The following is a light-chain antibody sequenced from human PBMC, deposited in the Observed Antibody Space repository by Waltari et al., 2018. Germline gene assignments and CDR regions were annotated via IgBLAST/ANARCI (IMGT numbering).Light chain of an antibody. V-gene: IGLV6-57*03. J-gene: IGLJ2*01. Sequence: FMLTQPHSVSESPGKTVTISCTRSSGNIATNYVQWYQQRPGSAPTKVINEDNQSPSGSPDQFSAASDAAPNSASLIISVLKVEDDADYYCQSFDSSHVVFGGGT. CDR1: SGNIATNY. CDR2: EDN. CDR3: QSFDSSHVV.